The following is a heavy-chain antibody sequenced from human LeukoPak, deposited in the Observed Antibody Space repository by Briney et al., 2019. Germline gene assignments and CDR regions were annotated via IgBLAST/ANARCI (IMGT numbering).Heavy chain of an antibody. D-gene: IGHD1-26*01. CDR3: ARERGLEDNAFDI. CDR1: GFTFSSYA. Sequence: GGSLRLSCAASGFTFSSYAMSWVRQAPGKGLEWVSTLSGSGGSTYYADSVKGRFTISRDNSKNTLYLQMNSLRAEDTAVYYCARERGLEDNAFDIWGQGTMVTVSS. J-gene: IGHJ3*02. CDR2: LSGSGGST. V-gene: IGHV3-23*01.